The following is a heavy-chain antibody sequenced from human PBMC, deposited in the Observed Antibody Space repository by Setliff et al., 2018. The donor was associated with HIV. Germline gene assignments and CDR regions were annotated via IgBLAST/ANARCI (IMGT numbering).Heavy chain of an antibody. J-gene: IGHJ3*02. Sequence: SVKVSCKASGFTFTSSAMQWVRQARGQRLEWIGWIVVGSGNTNYAQKFQERVTITRDMSTSTAYMELSSPRSEDTAVYYCAADSFVGSITIFGAGAFDIWGQGTMVTVSS. CDR2: IVVGSGNT. CDR3: AADSFVGSITIFGAGAFDI. V-gene: IGHV1-58*02. CDR1: GFTFTSSA. D-gene: IGHD3-3*01.